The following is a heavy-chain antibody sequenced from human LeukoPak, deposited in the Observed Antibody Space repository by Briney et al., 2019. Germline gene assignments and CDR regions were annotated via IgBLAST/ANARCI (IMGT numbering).Heavy chain of an antibody. CDR1: GFTFSSYE. D-gene: IGHD2-15*01. J-gene: IGHJ6*03. CDR3: ARDGYCSGGSCYSYYYYYMDV. V-gene: IGHV3-48*03. Sequence: GGSLRPSCAASGFTFSSYEMNWVRQAPGKGLEWVSYISSGGYTMYYADSVKGRFTISRDNAKNSLSLQMNSLRAEDTAVYYCARDGYCSGGSCYSYYYYYMDVWGKGTTVTVSS. CDR2: ISSGGYTM.